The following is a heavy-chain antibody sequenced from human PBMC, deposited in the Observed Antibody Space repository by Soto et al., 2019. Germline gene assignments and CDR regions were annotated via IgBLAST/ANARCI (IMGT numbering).Heavy chain of an antibody. D-gene: IGHD4-17*01. CDR2: TYHTGTA. J-gene: IGHJ4*02. Sequence: SETLSLTCAVSGGSISSGGYSWTWIRQPPGKGLEWVGHTYHTGTAYYSPSLKSRVTISGDTSKNQFSLRLRSVTAADTAVYFCARSTGYGDSYFDYWGQGALVTVSS. CDR1: GGSISSGGYS. CDR3: ARSTGYGDSYFDY. V-gene: IGHV4-30-2*02.